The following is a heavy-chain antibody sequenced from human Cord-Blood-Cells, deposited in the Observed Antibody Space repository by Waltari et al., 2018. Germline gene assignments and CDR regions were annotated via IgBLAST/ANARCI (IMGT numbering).Heavy chain of an antibody. Sequence: EVQLVESGGGLVKPGGSLRLSCAASGFTFSRYSMNWVRQAPGKGLEWVSSISSSSSYIYYADSVKGRFTISRDNAKNSLYLQMNSLRAEDTAVYYCTRGRNYYYYYMDVWGKGTTVTVSS. CDR3: TRGRNYYYYYMDV. J-gene: IGHJ6*03. V-gene: IGHV3-21*01. D-gene: IGHD3-10*01. CDR2: ISSSSSYI. CDR1: GFTFSRYS.